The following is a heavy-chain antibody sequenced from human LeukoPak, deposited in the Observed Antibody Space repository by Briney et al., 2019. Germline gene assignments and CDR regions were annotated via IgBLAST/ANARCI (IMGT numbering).Heavy chain of an antibody. CDR3: ARDRYSSGWYDVDY. CDR2: ISSSSSTI. J-gene: IGHJ4*02. Sequence: PGGSLRLSCAASGFTFSSYSMNWVRQAPGKGLEWVSYISSSSSTIYYADSVKGRFTIPRDNAKNSLYLQMNSLRDEDTAVYYCARDRYSSGWYDVDYWGQGTLVTVSS. V-gene: IGHV3-48*02. D-gene: IGHD6-19*01. CDR1: GFTFSSYS.